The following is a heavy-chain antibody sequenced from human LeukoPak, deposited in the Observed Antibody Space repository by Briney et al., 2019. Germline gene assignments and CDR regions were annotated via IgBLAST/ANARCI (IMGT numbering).Heavy chain of an antibody. CDR2: ISGSGGST. CDR1: GFTFSSYA. D-gene: IGHD3-10*02. V-gene: IGHV3-23*01. Sequence: GGSPRLSCAASGFTFSSYAMSWVRQAPGEGLEWVSAISGSGGSTYYADSVKGRFTISRDNAKNSLYLQMNSLRAEDTAVYYCAELGITMIGGVWGKGTTVTISS. CDR3: AELGITMIGGV. J-gene: IGHJ6*04.